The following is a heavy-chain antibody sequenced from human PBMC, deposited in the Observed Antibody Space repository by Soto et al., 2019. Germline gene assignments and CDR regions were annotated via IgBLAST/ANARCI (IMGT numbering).Heavy chain of an antibody. J-gene: IGHJ5*02. V-gene: IGHV1-46*01. Sequence: EASVKVSCKASGYTFTGYYMHWVRQAPGQGLEWMGKINPSGGSTSYAQKFQGRVTMTTDTSTSTAYMELRSLRSDDTAVYYCARDYIRDGYNWDWFDPWGQGTLVTVSS. CDR2: INPSGGST. CDR3: ARDYIRDGYNWDWFDP. D-gene: IGHD5-12*01. CDR1: GYTFTGYY.